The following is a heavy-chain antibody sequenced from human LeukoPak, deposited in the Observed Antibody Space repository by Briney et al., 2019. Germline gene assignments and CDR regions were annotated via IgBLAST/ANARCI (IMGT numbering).Heavy chain of an antibody. D-gene: IGHD5-24*01. CDR2: ISDSGGTT. Sequence: GGSLRLSCAASGFTFSSYAMSWVRQAPGKGLEWVSGISDSGGTTYYADSVKGRFTISRDNSKNTLYLQMNSLRAEDTAVYYCARRGRWLQHFDYWGQGTLVTVSS. CDR1: GFTFSSYA. CDR3: ARRGRWLQHFDY. V-gene: IGHV3-23*01. J-gene: IGHJ4*02.